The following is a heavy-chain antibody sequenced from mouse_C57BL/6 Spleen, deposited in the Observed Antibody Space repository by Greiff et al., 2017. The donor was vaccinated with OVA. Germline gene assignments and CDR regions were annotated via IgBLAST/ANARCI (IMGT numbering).Heavy chain of an antibody. CDR3: ARGQLRLPTLFDY. V-gene: IGHV14-3*01. D-gene: IGHD3-2*02. J-gene: IGHJ2*01. Sequence: EVQLQQSVAELVRPGASVKLSCTASGFNIKNTYMHWVKQRPEQGLEWIGRIDPANGNTKYAPKFQGKATITADTSSNTAYLQLSSLSSEDTAIYYCARGQLRLPTLFDYWGQGTTLTVSS. CDR2: IDPANGNT. CDR1: GFNIKNTY.